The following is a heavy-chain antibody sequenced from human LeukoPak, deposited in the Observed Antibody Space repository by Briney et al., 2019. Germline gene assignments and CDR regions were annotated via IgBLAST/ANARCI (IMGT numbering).Heavy chain of an antibody. CDR2: MNPNSGNT. D-gene: IGHD3-3*01. CDR3: ARSPNDIWSGYYIGYYYYYMDV. J-gene: IGHJ6*03. CDR1: GYTFTDYY. V-gene: IGHV1-8*03. Sequence: ASVKVSCKASGYTFTDYYIHWVRQAPGQGLEWMGWMNPNSGNTGYAQKFQGRVTITRNTSISTAYMELSSLRSEDTAVYYCARSPNDIWSGYYIGYYYYYMDVWGKGTTVTVSS.